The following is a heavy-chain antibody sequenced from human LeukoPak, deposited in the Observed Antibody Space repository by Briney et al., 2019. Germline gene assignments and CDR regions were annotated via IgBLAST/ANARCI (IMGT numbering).Heavy chain of an antibody. Sequence: GRSVRLSCPASGFTFSNFGTNWARQAPGKWMECVSSIISSSYTYYADSVKDRFTISRDNVKNSLYLQMNSLRVEGTAVYYCARGGHPRYWGQGTLVTVSS. CDR3: ARGGHPRY. J-gene: IGHJ4*02. V-gene: IGHV3-21*01. CDR2: IISSSYT. CDR1: GFTFSNFG.